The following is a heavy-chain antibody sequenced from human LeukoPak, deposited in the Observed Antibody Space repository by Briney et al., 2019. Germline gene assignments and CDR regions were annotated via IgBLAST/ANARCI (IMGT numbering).Heavy chain of an antibody. J-gene: IGHJ4*02. CDR3: AREEELSDSSGYLDYFDY. D-gene: IGHD3-22*01. CDR2: IYHSGTTYSGST. CDR1: GASMSNYY. Sequence: SETLSLTCNVSGASMSNYYWVWIRQPPGKGLEWIGSIYHSGTTYSGSTYYNPSLKSRVTISLDTSKNQFSLKLSSVTAADTAVYYCAREEELSDSSGYLDYFDYWGQGTLVTVSS. V-gene: IGHV4-39*07.